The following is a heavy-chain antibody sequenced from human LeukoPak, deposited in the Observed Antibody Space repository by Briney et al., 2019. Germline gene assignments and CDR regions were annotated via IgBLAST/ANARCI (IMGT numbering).Heavy chain of an antibody. J-gene: IGHJ6*03. D-gene: IGHD2-2*01. V-gene: IGHV1-69*05. CDR3: ARDLVVVVPAAIPYYYYYMDV. CDR1: GGTFSSYA. CDR2: IIPIFGTA. Sequence: SVKVSCKASGGTFSSYAISLVRQAPGQGLEWMGRIIPIFGTANYAQKFQGRVTITTDESTSTAYMELSSLRSEDTAVYYCARDLVVVVPAAIPYYYYYMDVWGEGTTVTVSS.